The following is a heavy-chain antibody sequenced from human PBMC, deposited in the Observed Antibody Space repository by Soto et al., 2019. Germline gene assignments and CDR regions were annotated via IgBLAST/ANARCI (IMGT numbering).Heavy chain of an antibody. V-gene: IGHV3-23*01. CDR3: AKVKIDYGDSDDAFDI. CDR1: GFTFSSYA. J-gene: IGHJ3*02. CDR2: ISGSGGST. D-gene: IGHD4-17*01. Sequence: GGSLRLSCAASGFTFSSYAMSWVRQAPGKGLEWVSAISGSGGSTYYADSVKGRFTISRDNSKNTLYLQMNSLRAEDTAVYYCAKVKIDYGDSDDAFDIWGQGTMVTVSS.